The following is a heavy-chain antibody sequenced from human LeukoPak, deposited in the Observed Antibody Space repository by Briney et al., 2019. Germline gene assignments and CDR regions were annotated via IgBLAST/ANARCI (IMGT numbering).Heavy chain of an antibody. CDR3: ARENWNYGSTLFDY. CDR2: INPNSGGT. D-gene: IGHD1-7*01. J-gene: IGHJ4*02. V-gene: IGHV1-2*02. Sequence: ASVKVSCKASGYTFTGYYMHWVRQAPGQGLEWMGWINPNSGGTNYAQKFQGRVTMTRDTSISTAYMELSSLRSEDTAVYYCARENWNYGSTLFDYWGQGTLVTVSS. CDR1: GYTFTGYY.